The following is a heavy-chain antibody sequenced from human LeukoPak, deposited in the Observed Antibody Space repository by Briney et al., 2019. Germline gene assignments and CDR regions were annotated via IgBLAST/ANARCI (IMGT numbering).Heavy chain of an antibody. CDR3: ARAPDYYDSSRWDF. V-gene: IGHV4-59*01. J-gene: IGHJ4*02. CDR2: IYYSGST. Sequence: SETLSLTCTVSGGSISSYYWSWIRLPPGKGLEWIGYIYYSGSTNYNPSLKSRVTISVDTSKNQFSLKLSSVTAADTAVYYCARAPDYYDSSRWDFWGQGTLVTVSS. D-gene: IGHD3-22*01. CDR1: GGSISSYY.